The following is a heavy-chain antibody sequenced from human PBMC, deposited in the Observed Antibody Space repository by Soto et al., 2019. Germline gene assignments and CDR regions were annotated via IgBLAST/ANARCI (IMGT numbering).Heavy chain of an antibody. CDR2: LYWDDDK. Sequence: QITLKESGPTLVKPTQTLTLTCTFSGFSLSTSAVGVGWIRQPPGKALEWLALLYWDDDKRYSPSLKSRLTITKDTAKHQVVLTMTIMDPVDTATYYCARTGGLSEYWGQGTLVTVSS. J-gene: IGHJ4*02. CDR3: ARTGGLSEY. CDR1: GFSLSTSAVG. V-gene: IGHV2-5*02. D-gene: IGHD3-16*01.